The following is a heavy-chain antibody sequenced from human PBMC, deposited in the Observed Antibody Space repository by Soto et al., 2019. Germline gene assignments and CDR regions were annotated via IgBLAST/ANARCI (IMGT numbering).Heavy chain of an antibody. D-gene: IGHD5-18*01. Sequence: GGSLRLSCAASGFTVSSNYMSWVRQAPGKGLEWVSVIYSGGGTYSPDSMKGRFTISRDNSKNTVYLQINSLRAEDTAIYYCAKDLDTTVFNFDYWGQGTLVTVSS. V-gene: IGHV3-53*01. J-gene: IGHJ4*02. CDR2: IYSGGGT. CDR1: GFTVSSNY. CDR3: AKDLDTTVFNFDY.